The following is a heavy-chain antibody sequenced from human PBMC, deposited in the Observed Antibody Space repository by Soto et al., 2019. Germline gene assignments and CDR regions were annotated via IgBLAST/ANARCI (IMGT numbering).Heavy chain of an antibody. CDR1: GFTFSSYS. V-gene: IGHV3-21*01. Sequence: EVQLVESGGGLVKPGGSLRLSCAASGFTFSSYSMNWVRQAPGKGLEWVSSIGSSSSYIYYADSVKGRFTISRDNAKNSLYLQMNGLRVEAVAVYYCASHSHYNSSPLDYWGQGTLVTVSS. CDR2: IGSSSSYI. J-gene: IGHJ4*02. D-gene: IGHD3-22*01. CDR3: ASHSHYNSSPLDY.